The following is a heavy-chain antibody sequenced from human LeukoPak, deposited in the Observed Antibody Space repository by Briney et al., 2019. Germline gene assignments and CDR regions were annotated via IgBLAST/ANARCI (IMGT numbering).Heavy chain of an antibody. V-gene: IGHV3-9*01. J-gene: IGHJ4*02. CDR3: AKDRVVRYFDWLSPDY. CDR2: ISWNSGSI. CDR1: GFTFDDYA. Sequence: GRSLRLSCAASGFTFDDYAMHWVRQAPGKGLEWVSGISWNSGSIGYADSVKGRFTISRDNAKNSLYLQMNSLRAEDTAVYYCAKDRVVRYFDWLSPDYWGQGTLVTVSS. D-gene: IGHD3-9*01.